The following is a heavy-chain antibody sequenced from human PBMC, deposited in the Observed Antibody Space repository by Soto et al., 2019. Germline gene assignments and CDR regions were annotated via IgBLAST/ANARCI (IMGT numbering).Heavy chain of an antibody. CDR2: ISGSGGST. V-gene: IGHV3-23*01. J-gene: IGHJ2*01. CDR3: AKHDSPRNRRYFDL. D-gene: IGHD3-22*01. Sequence: EVQLLESGGGLVQPGGSLRLSCAASGFTFSSYAMYWVRQAPGKGLEWVSVISGSGGSTYYADSVKGRFTISRDNSKSPLYLQMNSLRAEDKAVYYCAKHDSPRNRRYFDLWGRGNLVTVSS. CDR1: GFTFSSYA.